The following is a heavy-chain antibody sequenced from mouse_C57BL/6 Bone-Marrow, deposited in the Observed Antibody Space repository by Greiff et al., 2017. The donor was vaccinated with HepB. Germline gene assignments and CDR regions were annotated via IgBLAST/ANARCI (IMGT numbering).Heavy chain of an antibody. CDR1: GYTFTSYW. V-gene: IGHV1-52*01. D-gene: IGHD2-4*01. Sequence: QVQLQHSGAELAKPGASVKLSCKASGYTFTSYWMHWVKQRPIQGLEWIGNIDPSDSETHYNQKFKDKATLTVDKSSSTAYMQLSSLTSEDSAVYYCARSGTMITTYFDYWGQGTTLTVSS. CDR2: IDPSDSET. CDR3: ARSGTMITTYFDY. J-gene: IGHJ2*01.